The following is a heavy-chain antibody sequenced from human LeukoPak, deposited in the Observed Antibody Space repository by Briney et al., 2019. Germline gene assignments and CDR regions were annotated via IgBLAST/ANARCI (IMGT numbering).Heavy chain of an antibody. V-gene: IGHV5-51*01. CDR3: ARQIRSFWSGYPPYYFDY. J-gene: IGHJ4*02. Sequence: GESLKISCKGSGYSFTSYWIGWVRQMPGKGLEWMGIIYPGDSDTRYSPSFQGQVTISADKSISTAYLQWSSLKASDTAMYYCARQIRSFWSGYPPYYFDYWGQGTLVTVSS. CDR1: GYSFTSYW. CDR2: IYPGDSDT. D-gene: IGHD3-3*01.